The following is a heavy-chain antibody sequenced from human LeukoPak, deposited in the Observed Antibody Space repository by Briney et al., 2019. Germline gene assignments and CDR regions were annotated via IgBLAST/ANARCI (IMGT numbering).Heavy chain of an antibody. CDR2: IIPILGIA. D-gene: IGHD2/OR15-2a*01. J-gene: IGHJ4*02. V-gene: IGHV1-69*04. CDR1: GGTFSSYA. Sequence: ASVKVSCRASGGTFSSYAISWVRQAPGQGLEWMGRIIPILGIANYAQKFQGRVTITADKSTSTAYMELSSLRSEDTAVYYCARDLSPVSQFDYWGQGTLVTVSS. CDR3: ARDLSPVSQFDY.